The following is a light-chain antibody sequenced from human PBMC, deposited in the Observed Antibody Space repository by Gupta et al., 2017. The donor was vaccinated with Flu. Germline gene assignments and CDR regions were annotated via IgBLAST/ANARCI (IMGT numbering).Light chain of an antibody. CDR2: KAS. CDR3: QQYNSYPWT. CDR1: QSISSW. Sequence: DIHMTPSPSTPSSSVGDRVTITCRASQSISSWLAWYQQKPGKAPKLLIYKASSLESGVPSRFSGSGSGTEFTLTISSLQPDDFATYYCQQYNSYPWTFGQGTKVEIK. V-gene: IGKV1-5*03. J-gene: IGKJ1*01.